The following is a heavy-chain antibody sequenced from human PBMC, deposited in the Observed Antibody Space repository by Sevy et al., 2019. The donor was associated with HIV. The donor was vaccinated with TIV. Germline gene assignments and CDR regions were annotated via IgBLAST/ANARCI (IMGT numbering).Heavy chain of an antibody. CDR3: ARDHCTDGACFRSGYFDY. J-gene: IGHJ4*02. CDR1: GFTFDDHA. D-gene: IGHD2-8*01. V-gene: IGHV3-30*04. CDR2: ISFDGRNK. Sequence: GGSLRLSCAASGFTFDDHAFHWVRQAPGKGLEWVAIISFDGRNKRLAESVKGRFTISRDDSKNTVYLQMTSLRPEDTAVYYCARDHCTDGACFRSGYFDYWGQGTLVTVSS.